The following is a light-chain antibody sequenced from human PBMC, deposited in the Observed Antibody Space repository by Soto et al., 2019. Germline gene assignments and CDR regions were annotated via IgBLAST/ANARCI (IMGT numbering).Light chain of an antibody. CDR3: CSFASGATFV. Sequence: QSALTQPASVSGSPGQSITISCTGTNNDVGGYDLLSWYQHHPGKAPKLIIYDATKRPSGVSDRFSGSKSGNTASLTISALQAEDEADYSCCSFASGATFVFGGGTKLTVL. CDR2: DAT. CDR1: NNDVGGYDL. J-gene: IGLJ2*01. V-gene: IGLV2-23*02.